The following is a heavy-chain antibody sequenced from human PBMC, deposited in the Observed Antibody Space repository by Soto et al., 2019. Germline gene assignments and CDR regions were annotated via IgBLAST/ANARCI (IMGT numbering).Heavy chain of an antibody. J-gene: IGHJ4*02. Sequence: EVLLVESGGGLVQPGGSLRLSCAASGFSLIPYWMSWVRQAPGKGLEWVVNIKQDGSERNYVNSVKGRFTISRDNAKNSVYLEMNSLRAEDTAVYYCARGGVHYYDNSFDYWGQGTLVTASS. V-gene: IGHV3-7*03. CDR3: ARGGVHYYDNSFDY. D-gene: IGHD3-22*01. CDR1: GFSLIPYW. CDR2: IKQDGSER.